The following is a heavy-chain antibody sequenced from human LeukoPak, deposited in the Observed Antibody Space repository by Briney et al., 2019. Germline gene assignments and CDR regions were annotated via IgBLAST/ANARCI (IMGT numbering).Heavy chain of an antibody. J-gene: IGHJ4*02. Sequence: SETLSLTCTVSGGSISSSSYYWGWIRQPPGKGLEWIGSSYYSGSTYYNPSLKSRVTISVDTSKNQFSLKLSSVTAADTAVYYCARFDYGSGSNWGQGTLVTVSS. D-gene: IGHD3-10*01. CDR2: SYYSGST. CDR1: GGSISSSSYY. V-gene: IGHV4-39*01. CDR3: ARFDYGSGSN.